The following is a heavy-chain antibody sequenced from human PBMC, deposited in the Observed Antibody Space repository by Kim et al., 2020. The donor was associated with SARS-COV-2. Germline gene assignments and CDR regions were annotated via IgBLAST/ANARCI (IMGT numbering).Heavy chain of an antibody. V-gene: IGHV3-23*01. D-gene: IGHD2-2*01. CDR3: AKGPEQHQLLPQYFQH. J-gene: IGHJ1*01. Sequence: VKGRLTISRNNSKNTLYRQMNSLRAEDTAVYYCAKGPEQHQLLPQYFQHWGQGTLVTVSS.